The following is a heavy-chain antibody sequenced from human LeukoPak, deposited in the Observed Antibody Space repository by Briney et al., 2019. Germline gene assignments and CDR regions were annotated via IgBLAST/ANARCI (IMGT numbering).Heavy chain of an antibody. CDR1: GGAFGSYA. J-gene: IGHJ6*03. CDR2: IIPIFGTA. Sequence: EASVNASCKASGGAFGSYAIGWVRQAPGEGLEWMGGIIPIFGTANYAQKFQGRVTITTDESTSTAYMELSSLRSEDTAVYYCARDIAMVRGVTNNYYYYYYMDVWGKGTTVTVSS. D-gene: IGHD3-10*01. CDR3: ARDIAMVRGVTNNYYYYYYMDV. V-gene: IGHV1-69*05.